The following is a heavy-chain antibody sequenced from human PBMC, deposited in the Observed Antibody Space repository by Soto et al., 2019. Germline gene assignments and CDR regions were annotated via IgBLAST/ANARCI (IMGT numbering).Heavy chain of an antibody. CDR2: ISDSGSSI. D-gene: IGHD6-13*01. J-gene: IGHJ4*02. Sequence: QVQLVESGGGLVKPGGSLRLSCAASGFTFKNHYMTWIRQAPGKGLEWVSYISDSGSSIYYADSVKGRFTISRDNAKNSLLLEMNSLRGEDTAVYYCARQYSSMLDSWGQGTLVTVSS. CDR1: GFTFKNHY. V-gene: IGHV3-11*01. CDR3: ARQYSSMLDS.